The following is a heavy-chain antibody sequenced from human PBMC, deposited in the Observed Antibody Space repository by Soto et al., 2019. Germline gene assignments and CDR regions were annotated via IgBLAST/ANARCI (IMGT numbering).Heavy chain of an antibody. V-gene: IGHV3-30*03. CDR2: ISYDGSNK. CDR3: ASPAAGRPSYYYYGMDV. J-gene: IGHJ6*02. Sequence: GGSLRLSCAASGFTFSSYGMHWVRQAPGKGLEWVAVISYDGSNKYYADSVKGRFTISRDNSKNTLYLQMNSLRAEDTAVYYCASPAAGRPSYYYYGMDVWGQGTTVTVSS. D-gene: IGHD2-2*01. CDR1: GFTFSSYG.